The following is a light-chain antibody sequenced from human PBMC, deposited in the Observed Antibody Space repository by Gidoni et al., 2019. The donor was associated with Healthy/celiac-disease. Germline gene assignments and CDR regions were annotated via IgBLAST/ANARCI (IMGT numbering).Light chain of an antibody. CDR2: EVS. J-gene: IGLJ3*02. CDR1: SSDVGGYNY. Sequence: QSALTQPASVSGSPGQSITIPCTGTSSDVGGYNYVSWYQQHPGQAPKLMIYEVSNRPSGVSNRFSVSKSGNTASLTISGLQAEDDADYYCSSYTSSSTLVFGGGTKLTVL. CDR3: SSYTSSSTLV. V-gene: IGLV2-14*01.